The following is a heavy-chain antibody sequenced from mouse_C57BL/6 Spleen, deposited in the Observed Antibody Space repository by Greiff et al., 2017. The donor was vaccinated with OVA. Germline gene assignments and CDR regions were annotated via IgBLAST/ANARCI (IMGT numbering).Heavy chain of an antibody. J-gene: IGHJ2*01. Sequence: QVQLKESGAELVKPGASVKISCKASGYAFSSYWMNWVKQRPGKGLEWIGQIYPGDGDTNYNGKFKGKATLTADKSSSTAYMQLSSLTSEDSAVYFCAREDSNYFDYWGQGTTLTVSS. V-gene: IGHV1-80*01. D-gene: IGHD2-5*01. CDR1: GYAFSSYW. CDR3: AREDSNYFDY. CDR2: IYPGDGDT.